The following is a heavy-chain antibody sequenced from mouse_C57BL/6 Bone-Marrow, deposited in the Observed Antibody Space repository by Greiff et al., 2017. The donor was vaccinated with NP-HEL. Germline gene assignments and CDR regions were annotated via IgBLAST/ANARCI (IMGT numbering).Heavy chain of an antibody. CDR1: GYTFTDYN. CDR3: AIIATVVAGGYWYFDG. D-gene: IGHD1-1*01. CDR2: INPNNGGT. V-gene: IGHV1-18*01. Sequence: EVQLQQSGPELVKPGASVKIPCKASGYTFTDYNMDWVKQSHGKSLEWIGDINPNNGGTIYNQKFKGKATLTVDKSSSTAYMELRSLTSEDTAVYYCAIIATVVAGGYWYFDGWGTGTTVTVSS. J-gene: IGHJ1*03.